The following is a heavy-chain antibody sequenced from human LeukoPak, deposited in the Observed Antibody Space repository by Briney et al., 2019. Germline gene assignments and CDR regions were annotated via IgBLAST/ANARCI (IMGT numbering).Heavy chain of an antibody. V-gene: IGHV3-30*04. Sequence: GRSLRLSCAASGFTFSSYAMHWVRQAPDKGLEWVAVISYDGSNKYYADSVKGRFTISRDNSKNTLYLQMNSLRAEDTAVYYCARDAPRYCSSTSCYPPRGYYYYGMDVWGQGTTVTVS. CDR1: GFTFSSYA. D-gene: IGHD2-2*01. CDR3: ARDAPRYCSSTSCYPPRGYYYYGMDV. CDR2: ISYDGSNK. J-gene: IGHJ6*02.